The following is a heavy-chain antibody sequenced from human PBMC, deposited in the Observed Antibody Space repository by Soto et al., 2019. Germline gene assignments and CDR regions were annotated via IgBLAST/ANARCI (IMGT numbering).Heavy chain of an antibody. D-gene: IGHD3-22*01. CDR3: ARSYDSSGYYSEAPMDV. Sequence: GSHRFTWPADGFTFSSTWMSWVRQAPGKGLEWVANRKQDGSEKYYVDSVKGRFTISRDNAKNALYLQMNSLRAEDTAVYYCARSYDSSGYYSEAPMDVWGQGT. CDR2: RKQDGSEK. J-gene: IGHJ6*02. CDR1: GFTFSSTW. V-gene: IGHV3-7*03.